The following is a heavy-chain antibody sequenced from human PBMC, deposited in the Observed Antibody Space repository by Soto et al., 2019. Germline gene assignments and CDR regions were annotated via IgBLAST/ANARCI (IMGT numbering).Heavy chain of an antibody. J-gene: IGHJ4*02. D-gene: IGHD3-10*01. CDR1: GYVFTTYC. CDR2: IYPGDSDT. Sequence: GESVKISCKGSGYVFTTYCIGWVLQMPGKGLEWMGIIYPGDSDTKYSPSFQGQVTISADRSITTAYLQWSSLKASDTAMYYCTRHGGSGNYYTIDQWGQGTLVTVSS. V-gene: IGHV5-51*01. CDR3: TRHGGSGNYYTIDQ.